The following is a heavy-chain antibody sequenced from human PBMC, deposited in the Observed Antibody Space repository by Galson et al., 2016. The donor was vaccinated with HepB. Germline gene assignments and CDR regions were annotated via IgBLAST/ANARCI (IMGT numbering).Heavy chain of an antibody. CDR3: AKANRGSTYGFGFCPTEY. J-gene: IGHJ4*02. Sequence: SLRLSCAASGFTFSNFAMSWVRQAPGKGLEWVSTISGSGGSTFYEDSVRGRFTISRDKSQNTLWLQMNSLRAEDTAIYYCAKANRGSTYGFGFCPTEYWGQGTLVTVSS. V-gene: IGHV3-23*01. CDR1: GFTFSNFA. CDR2: ISGSGGST. D-gene: IGHD5-18*01.